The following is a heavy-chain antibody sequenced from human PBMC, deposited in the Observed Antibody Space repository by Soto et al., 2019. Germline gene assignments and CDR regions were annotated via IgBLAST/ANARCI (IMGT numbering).Heavy chain of an antibody. V-gene: IGHV4-31*03. J-gene: IGHJ3*02. CDR3: ASGPFHI. Sequence: LQESGPGLLNPPQTLSLTSTVTGGSITRDGFSWPWIRQRPGKGLEWIPYLYYTGSTFYNPSLKSRLTISLDKSANRFSLKMTSVTAADTAIYFCASGPFHIWGQGTMVVVSS. CDR2: LYYTGST. CDR1: GGSITRDGFS.